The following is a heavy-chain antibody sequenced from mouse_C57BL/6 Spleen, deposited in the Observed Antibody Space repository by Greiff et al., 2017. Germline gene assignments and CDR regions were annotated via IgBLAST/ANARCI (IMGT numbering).Heavy chain of an antibody. CDR1: GYAFSSYW. CDR2: IYPGDGDT. D-gene: IGHD1-1*01. V-gene: IGHV1-80*01. CDR3: ASHYYYGSHYAMDY. J-gene: IGHJ4*01. Sequence: QVQLQQSGAELVKPGASVKISCKASGYAFSSYWMNWVKQRPGKGLEWIGQIYPGDGDTNYNGKFKGKATLTADQSSSTAYMQLSSLTSEDSAVYFCASHYYYGSHYAMDYWGQGTSVTVSS.